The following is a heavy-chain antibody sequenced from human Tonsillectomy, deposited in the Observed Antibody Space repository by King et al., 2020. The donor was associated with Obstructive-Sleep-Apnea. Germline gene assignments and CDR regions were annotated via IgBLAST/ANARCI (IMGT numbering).Heavy chain of an antibody. V-gene: IGHV3-23*04. CDR3: AKTPYYYSSGSFSYYFDH. Sequence: VQLVESGGNLVQPGGSLRLSCEASGFTFRSYAMSWVRQAPGKGLEWVSRISGSGGSTYYADSVRGRFTISRDNSKNTLFLQMKSLRVEDTALYYCAKTPYYYSSGSFSYYFDHWGQGTQVTVSS. D-gene: IGHD3-10*01. CDR2: ISGSGGST. CDR1: GFTFRSYA. J-gene: IGHJ4*02.